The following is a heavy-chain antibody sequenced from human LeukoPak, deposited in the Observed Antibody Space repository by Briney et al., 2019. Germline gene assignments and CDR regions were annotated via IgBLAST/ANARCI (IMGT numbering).Heavy chain of an antibody. Sequence: SETLSPTCTVSGGSISKSAYYWGWIRQPPGKGLEWVGHIYYSGNTYYNPSLKSRISISVDTSKNHFSLNLSSVTAADTAVYYCAKDRSSWKLMDAFDIWGQGTMVTVSS. V-gene: IGHV4-39*07. J-gene: IGHJ3*02. CDR1: GGSISKSAYY. D-gene: IGHD6-13*01. CDR3: AKDRSSWKLMDAFDI. CDR2: IYYSGNT.